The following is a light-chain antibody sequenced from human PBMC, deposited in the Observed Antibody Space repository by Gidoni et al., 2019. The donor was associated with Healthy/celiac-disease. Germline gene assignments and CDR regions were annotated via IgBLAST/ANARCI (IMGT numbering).Light chain of an antibody. V-gene: IGKV3-11*01. J-gene: IGKJ2*01. CDR2: DAS. Sequence: DIVLTQSPATLSLSPGERATLSCRASQSVSSYLAWNQQKPGQAPRLLIYDASNRATGIPARFSGSGSGTDFTLTISSLEPEDFAVYYCQQRSNWPGTFGQGTKLEIK. CDR3: QQRSNWPGT. CDR1: QSVSSY.